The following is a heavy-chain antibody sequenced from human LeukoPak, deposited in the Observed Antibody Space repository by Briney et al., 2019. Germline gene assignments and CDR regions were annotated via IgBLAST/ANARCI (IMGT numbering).Heavy chain of an antibody. Sequence: SETLSLTCTVSGGSISSYYWSWIRQPPGKGLEWIGYIYYSGSTNYNPSLKSRVTISVDTSKNQFSLKLSSVTAADAAVYYCARASGYCSGGSCLDDAFDIWGQGTMVTVSS. D-gene: IGHD2-15*01. CDR1: GGSISSYY. CDR3: ARASGYCSGGSCLDDAFDI. J-gene: IGHJ3*02. CDR2: IYYSGST. V-gene: IGHV4-59*01.